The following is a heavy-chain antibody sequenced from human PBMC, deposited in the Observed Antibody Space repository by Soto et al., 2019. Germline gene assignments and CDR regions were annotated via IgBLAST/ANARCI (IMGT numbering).Heavy chain of an antibody. CDR3: ARGVGFGYYYYHMDL. V-gene: IGHV4-61*01. Sequence: QVQLQESGPGLVKPSETLSLTCTVSGDSVTSVSDYWSWIRQPPVKGLEWIGYIYYSGSADYNPSLGSRVTISIDTSKNQFSLKLTSVTAADTAVYYCARGVGFGYYYYHMDLWGQGTTVTVSS. CDR1: GDSVTSVSDY. D-gene: IGHD3-10*01. CDR2: IYYSGSA. J-gene: IGHJ6*02.